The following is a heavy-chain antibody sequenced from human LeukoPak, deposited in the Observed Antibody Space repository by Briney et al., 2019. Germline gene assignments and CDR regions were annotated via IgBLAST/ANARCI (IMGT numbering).Heavy chain of an antibody. D-gene: IGHD2-8*02. Sequence: GGSLRLSCAASGFTFTRYTMHWVRQAPGKGLEWVAVVLYDGSNKYYADSVKGRFTLSRDNSKNTLSLQMNTLRADDTAVYYCVRDNSGGVLDFCGQGTLVTVSS. V-gene: IGHV3-30*04. CDR2: VLYDGSNK. CDR1: GFTFTRYT. CDR3: VRDNSGGVLDF. J-gene: IGHJ4*02.